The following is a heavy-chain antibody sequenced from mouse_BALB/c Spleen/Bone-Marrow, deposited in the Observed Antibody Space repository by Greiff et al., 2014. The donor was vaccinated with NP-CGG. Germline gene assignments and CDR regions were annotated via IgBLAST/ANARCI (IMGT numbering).Heavy chain of an antibody. Sequence: EVKLMESGAELVKPGASVKLSCTASGFNIKDTYMHWVKQRPEQGLEWIGRIDPANGNTKYDPKFQGKATITADTSSNTAYLQLSSLTSEDTAAYYCARGGSSYGWYFDVWGAGTTVTVSS. V-gene: IGHV14-3*02. CDR3: ARGGSSYGWYFDV. J-gene: IGHJ1*01. CDR2: IDPANGNT. CDR1: GFNIKDTY. D-gene: IGHD1-1*01.